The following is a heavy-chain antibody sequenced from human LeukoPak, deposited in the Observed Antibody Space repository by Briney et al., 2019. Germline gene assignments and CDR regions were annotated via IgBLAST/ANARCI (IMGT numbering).Heavy chain of an antibody. CDR1: GYTFTSYY. Sequence: ASVKVSCKASGYTFTSYYMHWVRQAPGQGLEWMGIINPSGGSTSYAQKFQGRVTMTRDTSTSTVYMELSSLRSEDTAVYYCARDPYGSGSNDYYYYGMDVWAQGTTVTVSS. J-gene: IGHJ6*02. CDR3: ARDPYGSGSNDYYYYGMDV. CDR2: INPSGGST. V-gene: IGHV1-46*01. D-gene: IGHD3-10*01.